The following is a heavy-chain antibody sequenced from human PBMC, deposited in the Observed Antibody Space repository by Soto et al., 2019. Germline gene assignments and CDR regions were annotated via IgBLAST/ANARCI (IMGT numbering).Heavy chain of an antibody. D-gene: IGHD3-3*01. J-gene: IGHJ3*02. CDR2: ISNSGGST. Sequence: GGSLRLSCAASGFTFSTYSMTWLRQAPGKGLQWVSTISNSGGSTYYIDSVKGRFTISRDNSKNTLYLQMNSLRAEDTAVYYCAKDWTSIWGQGTMVTVSS. CDR3: AKDWTSI. V-gene: IGHV3-23*01. CDR1: GFTFSTYS.